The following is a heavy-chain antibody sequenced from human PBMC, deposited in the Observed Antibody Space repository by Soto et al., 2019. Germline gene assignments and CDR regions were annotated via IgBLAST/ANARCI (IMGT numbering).Heavy chain of an antibody. Sequence: GGSLRLPCAASGYALRDYSMNWVRQAPGKGLEWVSYTGTRRKYTFYADSVRGRFTISRDDARNSVYLQLNSLRDEDTAVYYCVRDRDWAFDIWGQGTMVTVS. CDR1: GYALRDYS. CDR2: TGTRRKYT. CDR3: VRDRDWAFDI. V-gene: IGHV3-48*02. D-gene: IGHD3-9*01. J-gene: IGHJ3*02.